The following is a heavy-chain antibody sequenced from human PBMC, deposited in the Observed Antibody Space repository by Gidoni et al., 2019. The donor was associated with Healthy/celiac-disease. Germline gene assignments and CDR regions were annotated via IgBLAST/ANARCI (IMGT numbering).Heavy chain of an antibody. CDR2: IYSGGST. J-gene: IGHJ6*02. CDR1: GFPASSNY. V-gene: IGHV3-53*01. Sequence: EVQLVESGGGLIQPGGSLRLSCAASGFPASSNYMSWVRQAPGKGLEWVSVIYSGGSTYYADSVKGRFTISRDNSKNTLYLQMNSLRAEDTAVYYCARDSRFLEWTYGMDVWGQGTTVTVSS. CDR3: ARDSRFLEWTYGMDV. D-gene: IGHD3-3*01.